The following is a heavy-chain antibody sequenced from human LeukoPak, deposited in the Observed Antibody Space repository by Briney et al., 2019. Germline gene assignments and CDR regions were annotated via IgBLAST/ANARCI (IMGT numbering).Heavy chain of an antibody. CDR3: ARDDSSGYYAIDY. V-gene: IGHV3-11*04. Sequence: GGSLRLSCAASGFTFSDHYMSWIRQAPGKGLEWVSYISSSGSTIYYADSVKGRFTISRDNAKNSLYLQMNSLRAEDTAVYYCARDDSSGYYAIDYWGQGTLVTVSS. J-gene: IGHJ4*02. CDR2: ISSSGSTI. D-gene: IGHD3-22*01. CDR1: GFTFSDHY.